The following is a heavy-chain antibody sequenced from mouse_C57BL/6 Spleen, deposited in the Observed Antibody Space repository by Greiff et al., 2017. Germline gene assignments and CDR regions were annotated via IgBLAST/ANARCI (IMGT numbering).Heavy chain of an antibody. J-gene: IGHJ2*01. V-gene: IGHV1-69*01. CDR3: ARELRRQGFDY. CDR1: GYTFTSYW. D-gene: IGHD1-2*01. CDR2: IDPSDSYT. Sequence: QVQLQQPGAELVMPGASVKLSCKASGYTFTSYWMHWVKQRPGQGLEWIGEIDPSDSYTNYNQKFKGKSTLTVDKSSHTAYMQLSSLTSEDSAVYYSARELRRQGFDYWGQGTTLTVAS.